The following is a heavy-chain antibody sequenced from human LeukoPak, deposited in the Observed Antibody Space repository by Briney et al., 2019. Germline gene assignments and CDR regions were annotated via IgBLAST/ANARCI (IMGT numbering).Heavy chain of an antibody. CDR3: ARGDYYDSSGYYWSDAFDI. CDR1: GGSISSYY. V-gene: IGHV4-39*07. CDR2: IYYSGST. J-gene: IGHJ3*02. Sequence: SETLSLTCTVSGGSISSYYWGWIRQPPGKGLEWIGSIYYSGSTYYNPSLKSRVTISVDTSKNQFSLKLSSVTAADTAVYYCARGDYYDSSGYYWSDAFDIWGQGTMVTVSS. D-gene: IGHD3-22*01.